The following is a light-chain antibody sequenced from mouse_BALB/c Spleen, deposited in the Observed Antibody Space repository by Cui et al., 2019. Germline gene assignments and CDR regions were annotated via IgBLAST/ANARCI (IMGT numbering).Light chain of an antibody. CDR2: SAS. CDR3: QQYNSYPYT. CDR1: QNVGTN. J-gene: IGKJ2*01. V-gene: IGKV6-15*01. Sequence: DIVMTQSQKFMSTSVGDRVSVTCKASQNVGTNVAWYQQKPGQSPKALIYSASYRYSGVPDRFTGSGSGTDFNLTISNVQSEDLAEYFCQQYNSYPYTFGGGTKLEIK.